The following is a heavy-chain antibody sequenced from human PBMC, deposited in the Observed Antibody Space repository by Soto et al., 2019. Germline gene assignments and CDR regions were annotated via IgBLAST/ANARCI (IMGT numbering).Heavy chain of an antibody. CDR2: ISQDGAIA. CDR3: LRDQRHWNEFADQ. V-gene: IGHV3-74*01. D-gene: IGHD1-1*01. Sequence: GGSLRLSSAASGFAFGSHWMHWVRQAPGKGLVWVSRISQDGAIATQADSVKGRFTISRDNAKNTLFLQMNSLRADDTAVYYCLRDQRHWNEFADQWGQGTLVTSPQ. J-gene: IGHJ4*02. CDR1: GFAFGSHW.